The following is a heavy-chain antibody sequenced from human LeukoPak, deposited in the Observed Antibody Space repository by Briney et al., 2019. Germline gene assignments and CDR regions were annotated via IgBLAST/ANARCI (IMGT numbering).Heavy chain of an antibody. D-gene: IGHD3-16*01. CDR3: ARFDLPHYGMDV. Sequence: SETLSLTCTVSGGSISGYYWSWIRQPPGKGLEWIGYIYNSGSTNYNPSLRSRVTMSVDTSKNQFSLKLSSVTAADTAVYYCARFDLPHYGMDVWGQGTTVTVSS. J-gene: IGHJ6*02. CDR2: IYNSGST. CDR1: GGSISGYY. V-gene: IGHV4-59*01.